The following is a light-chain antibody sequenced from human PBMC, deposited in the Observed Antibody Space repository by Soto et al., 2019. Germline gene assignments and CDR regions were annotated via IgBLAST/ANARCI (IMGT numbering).Light chain of an antibody. CDR3: QQYGSSPPT. V-gene: IGKV3-20*01. CDR1: QSVSSSY. Sequence: EIVLTQSTGTLSLSPGERATLSCRASQSVSSSYLAWYQQKPGQAPRLLIYGASSRATGIPDRFSGSGSGTDFTLTISTLEPEDFAVYYCQQYGSSPPTFGPGTKVDIK. CDR2: GAS. J-gene: IGKJ3*01.